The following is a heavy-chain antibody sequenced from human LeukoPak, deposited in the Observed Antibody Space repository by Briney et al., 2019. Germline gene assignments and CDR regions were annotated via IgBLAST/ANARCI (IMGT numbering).Heavy chain of an antibody. J-gene: IGHJ4*02. CDR2: MNPNSGNT. CDR3: TRGTQYCTSASCYNF. V-gene: IGHV1-8*01. Sequence: GASVKVSCKASGYTFTNYDINWVRQAAGQGLEWMGWMNPNSGNTGYAQKFQGRVTMTRSTSITTAYMELGGLTSEDTAVYYCTRGTQYCTSASCYNFWGQGTLVTVSS. CDR1: GYTFTNYD. D-gene: IGHD2-2*02.